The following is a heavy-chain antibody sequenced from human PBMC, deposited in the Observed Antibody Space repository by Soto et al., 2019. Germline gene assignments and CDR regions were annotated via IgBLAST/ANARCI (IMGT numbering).Heavy chain of an antibody. CDR2: IYHSGST. CDR1: GASISSSY. J-gene: IGHJ4*02. D-gene: IGHD7-27*01. V-gene: IGHV4-59*01. CDR3: ARVWGLDYIDS. Sequence: PSETLSLTCTGSGASISSSYWSWIRRPPGKGLEWIGYIYHSGSTKYNPSLKSRVTISVDTSKNQFSVKLSSVTAADTAVYYCARVWGLDYIDSWGQGTRVTGSS.